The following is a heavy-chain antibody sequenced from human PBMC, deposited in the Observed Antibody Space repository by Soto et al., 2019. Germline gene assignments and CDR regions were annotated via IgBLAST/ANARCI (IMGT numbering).Heavy chain of an antibody. CDR1: GGSITSSY. CDR3: AMWSLANYDYTWGSYRHEIGYFDY. V-gene: IGHV4-59*01. D-gene: IGHD3-16*02. J-gene: IGHJ4*02. Sequence: SEALSLSCTVSGGSITSSYSSWIRQPPGKGLEGIGHIYYTGSSNYNYNPTLKSRVTKSVDTSKNQYSMKLSSVTGADTAVYYCAMWSLANYDYTWGSYRHEIGYFDYWGQGTLVTVSS. CDR2: IYYTGSSNY.